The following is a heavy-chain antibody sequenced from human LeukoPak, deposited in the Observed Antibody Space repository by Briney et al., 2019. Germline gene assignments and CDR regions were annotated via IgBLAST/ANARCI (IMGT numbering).Heavy chain of an antibody. D-gene: IGHD5-18*01. CDR2: IYYSGST. V-gene: IGHV4-59*01. J-gene: IGHJ4*02. CDR1: GGSISSYY. CDR3: ARLNVDTTMAHDY. Sequence: TSETLSLTCTVSGGSISSYYWNWIRQPPGKGLEWIGYIYYSGSTNHNPSLKSRVTISVDTSKNQFSLKLSSVTAADTAVYYCARLNVDTTMAHDYWGQGTLVTVSS.